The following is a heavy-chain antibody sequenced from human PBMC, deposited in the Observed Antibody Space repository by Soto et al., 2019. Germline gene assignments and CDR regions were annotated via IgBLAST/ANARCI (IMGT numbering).Heavy chain of an antibody. D-gene: IGHD3-16*01. Sequence: EVQLVESGGGLVQPGGSLRLSCAASGFTFSDHYMDWVRQAPGKGLEWVGRTRNKANSYTTEYAASVKGRFTISRDDSKNSLYLQMSSLKTEDTAVYYCARGGASKYGMDVWGQGTTVTVSS. CDR2: TRNKANSYTT. J-gene: IGHJ6*02. CDR3: ARGGASKYGMDV. V-gene: IGHV3-72*01. CDR1: GFTFSDHY.